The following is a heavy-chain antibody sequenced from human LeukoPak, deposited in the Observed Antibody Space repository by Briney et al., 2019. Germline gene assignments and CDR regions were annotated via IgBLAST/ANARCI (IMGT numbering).Heavy chain of an antibody. D-gene: IGHD6-19*01. V-gene: IGHV3-7*01. CDR1: GFPFSTYA. Sequence: GGSLRLSCAASGFPFSTYAMSWVRQAPGKGLEWVANIKQDGSERYYVDSVKGRFTISRDNAKKSLFLQMNSLRAEDTAVYYCATRRYSSGFDYWGQGTLVTVSS. CDR3: ATRRYSSGFDY. CDR2: IKQDGSER. J-gene: IGHJ4*02.